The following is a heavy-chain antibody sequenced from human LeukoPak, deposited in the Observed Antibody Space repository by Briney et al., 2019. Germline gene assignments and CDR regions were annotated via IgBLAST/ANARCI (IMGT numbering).Heavy chain of an antibody. D-gene: IGHD4-17*01. CDR1: GGSFSGYY. CDR2: INHSGST. Sequence: SETLSLTCAVYGGSFSGYYWSWIRQPPGKGLEWIGEINHSGSTNYNPSFKSRVTISVDTSKNQFSLKLSSVTAADTAVYYCARAFGDYAAYFQHWGQGTLVTVSS. CDR3: ARAFGDYAAYFQH. V-gene: IGHV4-34*01. J-gene: IGHJ1*01.